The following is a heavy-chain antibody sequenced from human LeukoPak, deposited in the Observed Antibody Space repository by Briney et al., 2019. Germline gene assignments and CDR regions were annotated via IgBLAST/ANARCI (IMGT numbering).Heavy chain of an antibody. CDR1: GFTFSSYW. CDR3: ARDLDIVVVPPDY. Sequence: PEGSLRLSCAASGFTFSSYWMSWVRQAPGKGLEWVANIKQDGSEKYYVDSVKGRFTISRDNAKDSLYLQMNSLRAEDTAVYYCARDLDIVVVPPDYWGQGTLVTVSS. CDR2: IKQDGSEK. D-gene: IGHD2-2*03. J-gene: IGHJ4*02. V-gene: IGHV3-7*01.